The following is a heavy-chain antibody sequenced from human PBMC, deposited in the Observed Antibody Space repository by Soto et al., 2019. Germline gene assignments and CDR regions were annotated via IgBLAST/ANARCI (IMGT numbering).Heavy chain of an antibody. D-gene: IGHD5-18*01. CDR2: IIPIFETA. Sequence: SVKVSCKTSGGASSSYAIIWVRQAPGQGLEWMGGIIPIFETANYAQDFQDRVTITADESTSTAYMELSNLRYEDTAMYYCARGHVDAAMVVYFDSWGQGTLVTVSS. V-gene: IGHV1-69*13. CDR3: ARGHVDAAMVVYFDS. CDR1: GGASSSYA. J-gene: IGHJ4*02.